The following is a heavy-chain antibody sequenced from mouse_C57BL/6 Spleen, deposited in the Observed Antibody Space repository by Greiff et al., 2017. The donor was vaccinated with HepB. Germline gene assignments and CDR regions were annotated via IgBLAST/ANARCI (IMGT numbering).Heavy chain of an antibody. CDR1: GYAFSSSW. CDR2: IYPGDGDT. Sequence: QVQLQQSGPELVKPGASVKISCKASGYAFSSSWMNWVKQRPGKGLEWIGRIYPGDGDTNYNGKFKGKATLTADKSPSTAYMQLSSLTSEDSAVYFRARQRRGGYAMDYWGQRTSVTVSS. CDR3: ARQRRGGYAMDY. J-gene: IGHJ4*01. D-gene: IGHD1-1*02. V-gene: IGHV1-82*01.